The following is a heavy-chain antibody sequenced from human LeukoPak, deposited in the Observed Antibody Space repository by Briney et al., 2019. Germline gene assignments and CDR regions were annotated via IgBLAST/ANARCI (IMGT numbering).Heavy chain of an antibody. CDR1: GYTLTELS. CDR2: FDPEDGET. V-gene: IGHV1-24*01. CDR3: ATAPASMVATGY. Sequence: ASVKVSCKVSGYTLTELSMHWVRQAPGKGLEWMGGFDPEDGETIYAQKFQGRVTMTEDTSTDTAYMELSSLRSEDTAVYYCATAPASMVATGYSGQGTLVTVFS. J-gene: IGHJ4*02. D-gene: IGHD5-12*01.